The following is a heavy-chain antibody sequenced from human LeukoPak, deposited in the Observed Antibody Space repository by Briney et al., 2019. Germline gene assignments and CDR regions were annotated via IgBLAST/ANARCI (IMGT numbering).Heavy chain of an antibody. D-gene: IGHD3-22*01. J-gene: IGHJ5*02. Sequence: GASVKVSCKASGGTFSSYAISWARQAPGQGLEWMGGIIPIFGTADYAQKFQGRVTITADKSTSTAYMELSSLRSEDTAVYYCARSPLLLGYYDSSGYPRANWFDPWGQGTLVTVSS. CDR1: GGTFSSYA. V-gene: IGHV1-69*06. CDR2: IIPIFGTA. CDR3: ARSPLLLGYYDSSGYPRANWFDP.